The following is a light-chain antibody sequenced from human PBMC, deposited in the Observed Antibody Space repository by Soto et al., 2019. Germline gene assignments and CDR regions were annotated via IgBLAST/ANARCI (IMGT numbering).Light chain of an antibody. CDR1: QSISNW. CDR2: KAS. Sequence: DIQMTQSPSTLSASVGDRVTITCRAGQSISNWLAWYQQKAGKAPKLLIYKASTLASGGPSRFSGSGSGTEFTLTISSLQPDDFATYYCHHYNIYSETFGQGTKVEI. CDR3: HHYNIYSET. V-gene: IGKV1-5*03. J-gene: IGKJ1*01.